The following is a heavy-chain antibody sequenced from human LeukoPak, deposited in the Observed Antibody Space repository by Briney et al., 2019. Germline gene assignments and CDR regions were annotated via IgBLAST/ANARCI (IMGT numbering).Heavy chain of an antibody. J-gene: IGHJ4*02. CDR3: AKVPFSGWFDY. CDR1: GYTFTSYY. V-gene: IGHV1-46*01. CDR2: INPSGGST. D-gene: IGHD6-19*01. Sequence: ASVKVSCKASGYTFTSYYMHWVRQAPGQGLEWMGIINPSGGSTSYAQKFQGRVTMTRDTSTSTVYMELSSLRSEDTAVYYCAKVPFSGWFDYWGQGTLVTVSS.